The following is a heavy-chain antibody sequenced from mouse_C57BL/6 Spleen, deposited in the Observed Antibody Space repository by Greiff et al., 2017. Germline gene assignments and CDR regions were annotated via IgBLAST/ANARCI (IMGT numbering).Heavy chain of an antibody. CDR1: GYTFTSYW. J-gene: IGHJ2*01. Sequence: QVQLQQSGAELAKPGASVKLSCKASGYTFTSYWMHWVKQRPGQGLAWIGYINPSSGYTKSNQKFKDKATLTADKSSSTAYMQLSSLTYEDAAVYYCASSLEDYCDYWGQGTTLTVSS. V-gene: IGHV1-7*01. CDR3: ASSLEDYCDY. CDR2: INPSSGYT.